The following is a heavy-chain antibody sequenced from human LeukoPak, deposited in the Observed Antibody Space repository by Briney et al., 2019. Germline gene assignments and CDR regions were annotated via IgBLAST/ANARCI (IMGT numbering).Heavy chain of an antibody. V-gene: IGHV4-39*01. CDR1: GGSISSSSYY. Sequence: PSETLSLTCTVSGGSISSSSYYWGWIRQPPGKGLEWIGSIYYSGSPYYNPSLKSRVTISVDTSKKQFSLKLSSVTAADTAVYYCARHVGFITMVRGVINNNWFDPWGQGTLVTVSS. CDR2: IYYSGSP. J-gene: IGHJ5*02. CDR3: ARHVGFITMVRGVINNNWFDP. D-gene: IGHD3-10*01.